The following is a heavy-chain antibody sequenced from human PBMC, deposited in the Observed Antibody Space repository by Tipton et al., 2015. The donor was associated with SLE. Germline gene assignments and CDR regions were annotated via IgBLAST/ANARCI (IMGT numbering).Heavy chain of an antibody. D-gene: IGHD3-10*01. J-gene: IGHJ4*02. CDR2: IYYSGNT. CDR1: GGSISSSSYY. V-gene: IGHV4-39*07. CDR3: ASGGGPIN. Sequence: TLSLTCTVSGGSISSSSYYWGWIRQPPGKGLEWIGSIYYSGNTNYNPSLKSRVTISIDTSKKQFSLKLSSVTAADTAVYYCASGGGPINWGQGTLVTVSS.